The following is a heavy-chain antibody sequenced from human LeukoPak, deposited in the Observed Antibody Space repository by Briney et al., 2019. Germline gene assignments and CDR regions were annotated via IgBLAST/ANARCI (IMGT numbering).Heavy chain of an antibody. CDR2: IIPIFGTA. V-gene: IGHV1-69*06. CDR1: GGTFSSYA. J-gene: IGHJ4*02. CDR3: ATCRNYYDSSGYRD. D-gene: IGHD3-22*01. Sequence: SVKVSCKASGGTFSSYAISWVRQAPGQGLEWMGGIIPIFGTANYAQKFQGRVTMTEDTSTDTAYMELSSLRSEDTAVYYCATCRNYYDSSGYRDWGQGTLVTVSS.